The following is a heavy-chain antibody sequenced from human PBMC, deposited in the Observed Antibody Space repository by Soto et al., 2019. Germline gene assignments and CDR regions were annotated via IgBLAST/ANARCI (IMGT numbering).Heavy chain of an antibody. Sequence: GESLKISCKGSGYSFTSYWISWVRQMPGKGLEWMGRIDPSDSYTNYSPSFQGHVTISADKSISTAYLQWSSQKASDTAMYYCARRQLWSRYYYYYGMDVWGQGTTVTVSS. CDR2: IDPSDSYT. J-gene: IGHJ6*02. V-gene: IGHV5-10-1*01. D-gene: IGHD5-18*01. CDR1: GYSFTSYW. CDR3: ARRQLWSRYYYYYGMDV.